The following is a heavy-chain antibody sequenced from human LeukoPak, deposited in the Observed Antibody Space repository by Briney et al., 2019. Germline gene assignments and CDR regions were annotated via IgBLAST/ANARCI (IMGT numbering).Heavy chain of an antibody. Sequence: SETLSLTCAVSGGSISSNNWWSWVRQPPGKGLEWIGEIYASGSTNYKPSLKSRVTISVDKSKNQFSLKLSSVTAADPAVYYCARANDYGDPLPRYMDVWGKGTTVTVSS. D-gene: IGHD4-17*01. CDR3: ARANDYGDPLPRYMDV. CDR2: IYASGST. CDR1: GGSISSNNW. V-gene: IGHV4-4*02. J-gene: IGHJ6*03.